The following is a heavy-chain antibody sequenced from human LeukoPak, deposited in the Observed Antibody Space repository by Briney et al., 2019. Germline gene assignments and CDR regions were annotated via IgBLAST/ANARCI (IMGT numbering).Heavy chain of an antibody. Sequence: GGSLRLSCAASGFTFSSYAMNWVRQAPGKGLEWVSTISGSGSHIYYADSVKGRFTISRDNSKHTLYLQMNSLRAEDTAVYYCANVGCGGWYLVGYLGPGTLVTVSS. J-gene: IGHJ4*02. CDR2: ISGSGSHI. CDR3: ANVGCGGWYLVGY. V-gene: IGHV3-23*01. D-gene: IGHD6-19*01. CDR1: GFTFSSYA.